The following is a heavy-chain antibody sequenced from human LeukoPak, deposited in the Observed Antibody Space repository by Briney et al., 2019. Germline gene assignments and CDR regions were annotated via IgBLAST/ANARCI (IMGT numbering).Heavy chain of an antibody. CDR3: ARGETARVDY. Sequence: GGSLRLSCAADAFTFTTYNINWVRQAPGKGLEWLSYISSGSSTIYYAGSVEGRFTISRDNAKNSLYLQMNTLRDEDTAVYYCARGETARVDYWGQGILVTVSS. V-gene: IGHV3-48*02. J-gene: IGHJ4*02. CDR1: AFTFTTYN. CDR2: ISSGSSTI. D-gene: IGHD3-16*01.